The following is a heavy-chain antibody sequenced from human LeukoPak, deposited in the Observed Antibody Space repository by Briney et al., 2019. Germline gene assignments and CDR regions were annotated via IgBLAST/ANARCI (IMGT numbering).Heavy chain of an antibody. CDR3: AREDSSGIDY. V-gene: IGHV3-66*01. D-gene: IGHD3-22*01. CDR2: IYSGDRT. Sequence: GGSLRLSCAASGFSVNNLYMSWVRQAPGKGLEWVSVIYSGDRTYYADSVKGRFTISRDTSKNTVYLQMNSLRAEDTAVYYCAREDSSGIDYWGQGTLVTVSS. J-gene: IGHJ4*02. CDR1: GFSVNNLY.